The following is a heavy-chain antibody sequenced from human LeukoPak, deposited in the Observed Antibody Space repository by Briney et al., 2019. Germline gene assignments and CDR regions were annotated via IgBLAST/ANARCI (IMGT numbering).Heavy chain of an antibody. V-gene: IGHV1-24*01. CDR2: FDPEDGET. D-gene: IGHD3-22*01. J-gene: IGHJ4*02. Sequence: ASVKVSCKVSGYTLTELSMHWVRQAPGKGLEWMGGFDPEDGETIYAQKLQGRVTMTTDTSTSTAYMELSSLRSEDTAVYYCARGPITTRSHFDYWGQGTLVTVSS. CDR1: GYTLTELS. CDR3: ARGPITTRSHFDY.